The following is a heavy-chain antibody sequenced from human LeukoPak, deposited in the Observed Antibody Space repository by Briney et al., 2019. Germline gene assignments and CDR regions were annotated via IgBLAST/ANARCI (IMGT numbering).Heavy chain of an antibody. D-gene: IGHD1-26*01. CDR2: ISWNSGSI. V-gene: IGHV3-9*03. Sequence: PGRSLRLSCAASGFTLDDYAMHWVRHAPGKGLEWVSGISWNSGSIVYADSVKGRFTISRDNAKNSLYLQMNSLRAEDMALYYCAKDSSGSYYGPGRFFDYWGQGTLVTVSS. CDR3: AKDSSGSYYGPGRFFDY. CDR1: GFTLDDYA. J-gene: IGHJ4*02.